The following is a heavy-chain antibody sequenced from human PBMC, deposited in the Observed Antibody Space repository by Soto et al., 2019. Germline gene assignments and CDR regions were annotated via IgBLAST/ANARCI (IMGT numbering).Heavy chain of an antibody. J-gene: IGHJ4*02. CDR3: AHSLIPNWGSRGAFDY. V-gene: IGHV2-5*02. D-gene: IGHD7-27*01. CDR1: GFSLSTSGVG. CDR2: IYWDDDN. Sequence: QITLKESGPTLVKPTQTLMLTCTFSGFSLSTSGVGVGWIRQPPGKALEWLALIYWDDDNRYSPSLKSRLTITKDTSKNQVVLTITNMDPVDTATYYCAHSLIPNWGSRGAFDYWGQGTLVTVSS.